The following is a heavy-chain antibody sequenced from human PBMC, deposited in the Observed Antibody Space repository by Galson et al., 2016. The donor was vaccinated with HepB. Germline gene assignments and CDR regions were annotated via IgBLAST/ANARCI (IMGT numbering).Heavy chain of an antibody. CDR2: IAYEGGDT. CDR3: GRDNYCDY. D-gene: IGHD2-21*01. Sequence: SLRLSCAASGFTFCNYPMNWVRQAPGKGLQWVATIAYEGGDTYYADSVRGRFTISRDNSKNTLSLQMNNLGDEDRALYFCGRDNYCDYWGQGTLVPVSS. V-gene: IGHV3-23*01. CDR1: GFTFCNYP. J-gene: IGHJ4*02.